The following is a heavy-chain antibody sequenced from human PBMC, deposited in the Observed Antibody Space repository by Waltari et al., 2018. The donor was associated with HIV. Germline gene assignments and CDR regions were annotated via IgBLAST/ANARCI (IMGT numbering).Heavy chain of an antibody. CDR2: ISGGGGTT. V-gene: IGHV3-23*01. Sequence: EVQLLESGGGLVQPGGSLKLSCAASGFTFNSYVMSWVRQAPGKGLGGVAAISGGGGTTYYADSVKGRFTISRDNSKNTLYLQMNSLRAEDTAIYYCAKPEGPWELYYYGMDVWGQGTTVTVSS. D-gene: IGHD1-26*01. CDR3: AKPEGPWELYYYGMDV. J-gene: IGHJ6*02. CDR1: GFTFNSYV.